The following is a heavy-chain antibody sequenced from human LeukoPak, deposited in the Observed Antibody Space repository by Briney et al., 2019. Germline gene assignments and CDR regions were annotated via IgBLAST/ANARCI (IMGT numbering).Heavy chain of an antibody. Sequence: ASVKVSCKASGYTFTGYYMHWVRQAPGQGLEWMGWINPNSGGTNYAQKFQGRVTMTRDTSISTAYMELSRLRSDDTAVYYCARDLGYSGYGTPGYWGQGTLVTVSS. CDR3: ARDLGYSGYGTPGY. D-gene: IGHD5-12*01. CDR2: INPNSGGT. CDR1: GYTFTGYY. V-gene: IGHV1-2*02. J-gene: IGHJ4*02.